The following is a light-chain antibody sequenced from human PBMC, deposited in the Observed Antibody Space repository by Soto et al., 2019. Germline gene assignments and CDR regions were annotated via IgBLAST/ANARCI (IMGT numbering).Light chain of an antibody. CDR3: GTWDSSLNAYV. Sequence: QSLLTRPPSVSGAPGQKVTISCSGSSSNMGRNSVSWYQQLPGTAPKLLIYDSNKRASGIPDRFSGSKSGTSATLAITGLQTGDEADYYCGTWDSSLNAYVFGTGTKVTVL. J-gene: IGLJ1*01. CDR1: SSNMGRNS. CDR2: DSN. V-gene: IGLV1-51*01.